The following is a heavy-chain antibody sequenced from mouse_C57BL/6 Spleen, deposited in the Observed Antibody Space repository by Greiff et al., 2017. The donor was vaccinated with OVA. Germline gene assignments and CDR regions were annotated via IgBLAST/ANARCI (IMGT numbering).Heavy chain of an antibody. CDR3: AIAIYYDYDGGAY. V-gene: IGHV1-74*01. CDR1: GYTFTSYW. D-gene: IGHD2-4*01. Sequence: QVQLKQPGAELVKPGASVKVSCKASGYTFTSYWMHWVKQRPGQGLEWIGRIHPSDSDTNYNQKFKGKATLTVDKSSSTAYMQLSSLTSEDSAVYYCAIAIYYDYDGGAYWGQGTLVTVSA. CDR2: IHPSDSDT. J-gene: IGHJ3*01.